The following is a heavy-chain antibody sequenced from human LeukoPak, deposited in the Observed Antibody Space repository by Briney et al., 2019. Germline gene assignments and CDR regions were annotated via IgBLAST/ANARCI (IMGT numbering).Heavy chain of an antibody. J-gene: IGHJ4*02. CDR3: AKDRMTGTVDY. D-gene: IGHD1/OR15-1a*01. Sequence: GGSLRLSCAASGFTFSTYAISWVRQAPGKGLEWVSTISESGGSTYYADSVKGRFTISRDNSKNTLYLQMNSLRAEDTAVYYCAKDRMTGTVDYWGQGTLVTVSS. CDR2: ISESGGST. V-gene: IGHV3-23*01. CDR1: GFTFSTYA.